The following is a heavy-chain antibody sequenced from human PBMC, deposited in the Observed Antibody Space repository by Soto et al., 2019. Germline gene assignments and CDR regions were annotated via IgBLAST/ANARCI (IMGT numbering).Heavy chain of an antibody. J-gene: IGHJ4*02. CDR1: GFTFSSYA. D-gene: IGHD6-13*01. CDR2: ISGSGGST. V-gene: IGHV3-23*01. Sequence: GGALRLSCAASGFTFSSYAMSWVRQAPGKGLEWVSAISGSGGSTYYADSVKGRFTISRDNSKNTLYLQMNSLRDEDTAVYYCAKDDSQSPEYSSSWSPFDYWGQGTLVTVS. CDR3: AKDDSQSPEYSSSWSPFDY.